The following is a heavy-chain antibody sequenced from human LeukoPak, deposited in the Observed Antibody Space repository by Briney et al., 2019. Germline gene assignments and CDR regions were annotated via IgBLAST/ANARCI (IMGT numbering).Heavy chain of an antibody. CDR1: GFTFSSYG. CDR3: ARTGYNWNDADFDY. Sequence: GGSLRLSCAASGFTFSSYGMHWVRQAPGKGLEWVAVIWYDGSKKYYADFVKGRFTISRDNSKDTLYFQMNSLRAEDTAVYYCARTGYNWNDADFDYWGQGTLVTVSS. V-gene: IGHV3-33*01. CDR2: IWYDGSKK. J-gene: IGHJ4*02. D-gene: IGHD1-20*01.